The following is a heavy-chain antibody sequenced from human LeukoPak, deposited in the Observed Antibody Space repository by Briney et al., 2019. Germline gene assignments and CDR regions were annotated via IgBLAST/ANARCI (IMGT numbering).Heavy chain of an antibody. CDR2: ISYDGSNK. Sequence: GSSLRLFCEASGFTFSSYAMHWVRQAPGKGLEWVAVISYDGSNKYYADSVKGRFTISRDNSKNTLYLQMNSLRAEDTAVYYCARSYDSSGQGAAFDYWGQGTLVTVSS. V-gene: IGHV3-30-3*01. CDR3: ARSYDSSGQGAAFDY. D-gene: IGHD3-22*01. CDR1: GFTFSSYA. J-gene: IGHJ4*02.